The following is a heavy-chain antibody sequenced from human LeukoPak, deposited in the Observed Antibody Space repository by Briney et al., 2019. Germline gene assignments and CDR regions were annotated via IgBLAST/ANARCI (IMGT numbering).Heavy chain of an antibody. V-gene: IGHV1-2*02. D-gene: IGHD6-19*01. J-gene: IGHJ4*02. CDR2: INLNSGGT. CDR1: GYTFTGYY. CDR3: ARDKVAVAGVYDY. Sequence: ASVKVSCKASGYTFTGYYMHWVRQAPGQGLEWMGWINLNSGGTNYAQKFQGRVTMTRDTSISTAYMELSRLRSDDTAVYYCARDKVAVAGVYDYWGQGTLVTVSS.